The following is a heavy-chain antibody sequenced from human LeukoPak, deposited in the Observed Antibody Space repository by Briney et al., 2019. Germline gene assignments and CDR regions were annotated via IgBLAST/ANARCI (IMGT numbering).Heavy chain of an antibody. V-gene: IGHV3-53*01. J-gene: IGHJ3*02. CDR2: IYSGGST. CDR3: ARDLRWYYTSSHDAFDI. D-gene: IGHD4-23*01. CDR1: GFTVSSNY. Sequence: PGGSLRLSCAASGFTVSSNYMSWVRQAPGKGLEWVSVIYSGGSTYYADSVKGRFTISRDNSKNTPYLQMNSLRAEDTAVYYCARDLRWYYTSSHDAFDIWGQGTMVTVSS.